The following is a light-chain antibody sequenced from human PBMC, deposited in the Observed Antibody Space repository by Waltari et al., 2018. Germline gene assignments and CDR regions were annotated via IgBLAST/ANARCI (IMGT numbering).Light chain of an antibody. Sequence: SYELTQTPSVSVSPGQTARITRSGDALPNKYAYWYQQKPGQAPVVVIYKDTQRPSGIPARFSGSTSGTTVTLTISGVQAEDEADYYCQSADTSGNYVFGPGTKVTVV. CDR3: QSADTSGNYV. J-gene: IGLJ1*01. CDR2: KDT. V-gene: IGLV3-25*03. CDR1: ALPNKY.